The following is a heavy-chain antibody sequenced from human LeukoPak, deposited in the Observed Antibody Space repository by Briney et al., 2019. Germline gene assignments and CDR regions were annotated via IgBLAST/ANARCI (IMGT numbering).Heavy chain of an antibody. J-gene: IGHJ5*02. V-gene: IGHV4-34*01. CDR3: ARGGGIAARRWFDP. CDR1: GGSFSGYY. CDR2: INHSGST. D-gene: IGHD6-6*01. Sequence: SETLSLTCAVYGGSFSGYYWSWIRQPPGKGLEWIGEINHSGSTNYNPSLKSRVTISVDTSKNQFSLKLSSVTAADTAVYYCARGGGIAARRWFDPWGQGTLVTISS.